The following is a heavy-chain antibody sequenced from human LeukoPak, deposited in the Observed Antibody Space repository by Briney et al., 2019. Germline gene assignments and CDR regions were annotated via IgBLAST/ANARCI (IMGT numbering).Heavy chain of an antibody. CDR2: ISYDGSNK. J-gene: IGHJ4*02. CDR1: GFTFSSYG. D-gene: IGHD2-15*01. CDR3: AKPKEDRYVFDH. Sequence: GRSLRLSCAASGFTFSSYGMHWVRQAPGKGLEWVAVISYDGSNKYYADSVKGRFTISRDNSKNTLYLQMSSLRADDTAVYFCAKPKEDRYVFDHWGQGTLVTVSS. V-gene: IGHV3-30*18.